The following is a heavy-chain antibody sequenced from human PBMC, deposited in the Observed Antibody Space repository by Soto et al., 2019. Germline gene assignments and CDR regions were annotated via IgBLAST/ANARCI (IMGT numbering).Heavy chain of an antibody. D-gene: IGHD6-19*01. Sequence: SETLSLTCSVSGGSISGSYWSWIRQSPGKGLEWLGYVYYTGSTNYSPSLRSRVSISVDTSKNEFSLRLSSVTAADTAVYFCARSVAVPGAHIDYWGQGTQVTVS. CDR1: GGSISGSY. CDR3: ARSVAVPGAHIDY. J-gene: IGHJ4*02. V-gene: IGHV4-59*01. CDR2: VYYTGST.